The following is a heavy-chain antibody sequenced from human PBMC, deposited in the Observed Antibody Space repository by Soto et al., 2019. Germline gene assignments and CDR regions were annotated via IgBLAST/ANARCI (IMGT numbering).Heavy chain of an antibody. CDR3: ARDIFFSTVVSGISYAGCFGF. V-gene: IGHV3-33*01. D-gene: IGHD4-4*01. Sequence: KGLEWAAIILYDGSNAYYADSVRGRFTISRDNSKNTVYLQMNSLRAEDTAVYYCARDIFFSTVVSGISYAGCFGFWGQRTFVSV. J-gene: IGHJ4*02. CDR2: ILYDGSNA.